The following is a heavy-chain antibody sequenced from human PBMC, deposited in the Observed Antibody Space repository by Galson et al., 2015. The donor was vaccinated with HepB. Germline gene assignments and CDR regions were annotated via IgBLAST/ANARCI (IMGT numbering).Heavy chain of an antibody. CDR3: HTTTVTTGYYAMDV. D-gene: IGHD4-17*01. V-gene: IGHV3-74*01. Sequence: SLRLSCAASGFTFSSYVMHWVRQAPGKGLVWVSRINSDGSSTRYAASVKGRFTISRDNAKNTLFLQMNSLRAEDTAVYYCHTTTVTTGYYAMDVWGQGTTVTASS. CDR2: INSDGSST. J-gene: IGHJ6*02. CDR1: GFTFSSYV.